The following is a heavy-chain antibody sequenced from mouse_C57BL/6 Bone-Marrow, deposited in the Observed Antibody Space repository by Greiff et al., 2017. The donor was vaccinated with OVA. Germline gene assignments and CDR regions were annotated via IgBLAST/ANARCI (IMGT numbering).Heavy chain of an antibody. V-gene: IGHV14-4*01. CDR2: IDPENGDT. CDR3: TTENYTYAMDY. Sequence: SGAELVRPGASVKLSCTASGFNIKDDYMHWVKQRPEQGLEWIGWIDPENGDTEYASKFQGKATITADTSSNTAYLQLSSLTSEDTAVYYCTTENYTYAMDYWGQGTSVTVSS. CDR1: GFNIKDDY. J-gene: IGHJ4*01. D-gene: IGHD1-1*01.